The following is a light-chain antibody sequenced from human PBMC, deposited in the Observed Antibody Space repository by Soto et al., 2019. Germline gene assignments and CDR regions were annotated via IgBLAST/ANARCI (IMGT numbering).Light chain of an antibody. V-gene: IGLV2-14*01. CDR3: SSFTSSSTLVV. J-gene: IGLJ2*01. Sequence: QSALTQPDSASGSPGQSITISCTGTSSDVGGYNYVSWYQQHPGKAPKLMIYDVSNRPSGVSNRFSGSKSGNTASLTISGLQAEDEADYYCSSFTSSSTLVVFVGGTKVTVL. CDR1: SSDVGGYNY. CDR2: DVS.